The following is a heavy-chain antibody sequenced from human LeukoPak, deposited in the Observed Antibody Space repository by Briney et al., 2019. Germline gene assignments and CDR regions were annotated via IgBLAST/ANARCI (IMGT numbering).Heavy chain of an antibody. CDR1: GGTFSSYA. Sequence: ASVKVSCKASGGTFSSYAITWVRQAPGQGLEWMGGIIPIFGTANYAQKFQGRVTITTDESTSTAYMELSSLRSEDTAVYYCAVVGTQYYYYYMDVWGKGTTVTVSS. D-gene: IGHD3-22*01. J-gene: IGHJ6*03. CDR2: IIPIFGTA. CDR3: AVVGTQYYYYYMDV. V-gene: IGHV1-69*05.